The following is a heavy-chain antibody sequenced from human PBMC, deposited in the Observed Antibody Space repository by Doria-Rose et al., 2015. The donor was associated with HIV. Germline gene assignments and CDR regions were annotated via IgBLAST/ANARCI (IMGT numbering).Heavy chain of an antibody. Sequence: QVQLQQWDAGLLKPSETLSLTCEVYGGSFSGYYWSWIRQPPGKGLEWIGEINHSGSTNYNSSLKSRVTISKDTSKAQISLRLGSVTAADTAVYYCAASITMVQGFNYWGQGTLVTVSS. J-gene: IGHJ4*02. CDR1: GGSFSGYY. V-gene: IGHV4-34*01. CDR3: AASITMVQGFNY. D-gene: IGHD3-10*01. CDR2: INHSGST.